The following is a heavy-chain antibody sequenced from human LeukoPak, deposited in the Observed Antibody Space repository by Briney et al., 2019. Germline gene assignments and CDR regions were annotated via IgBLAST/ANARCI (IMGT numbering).Heavy chain of an antibody. CDR3: AREYYYDSSGYPGVGWFDP. V-gene: IGHV1-18*01. CDR2: ISAYNGNT. Sequence: ASVKVSCKASGYTFTSYGISWVRQAPGQGLEWMGWISAYNGNTNYAQKLQGRVTMTTDTSTSTAYMELRSLRSDDTAVYYCAREYYYDSSGYPGVGWFDPWGQGTLVTVSS. CDR1: GYTFTSYG. D-gene: IGHD3-22*01. J-gene: IGHJ5*02.